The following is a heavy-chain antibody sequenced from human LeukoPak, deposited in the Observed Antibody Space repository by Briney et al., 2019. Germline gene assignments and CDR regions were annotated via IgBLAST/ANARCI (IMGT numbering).Heavy chain of an antibody. V-gene: IGHV4-59*01. J-gene: IGHJ6*03. D-gene: IGHD3-10*01. CDR1: GGSISSYY. Sequence: SETLSLTCTVSGGSISSYYWSWIRQPPGKGLEWIGHIYYGGSTTYNPYLTSRVTISVDTSKNQFSLKLTSVTAADTALYYCARVADLWFGDAYYYYMDVWGKGTTVTISS. CDR3: ARVADLWFGDAYYYYMDV. CDR2: IYYGGST.